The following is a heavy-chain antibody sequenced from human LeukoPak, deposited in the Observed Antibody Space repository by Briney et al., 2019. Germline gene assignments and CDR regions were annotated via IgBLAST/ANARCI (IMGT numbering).Heavy chain of an antibody. Sequence: GGSLRLSCAASGFTFSTYWMSWVRQPPGKGLEWVANIKQDGSEKYYVDSVKDRLTISRDNAKNSLYLQMNSLRVEDTAVYYCARNVYRTFDSWDQGTLVTVSS. CDR2: IKQDGSEK. D-gene: IGHD1-14*01. V-gene: IGHV3-7*01. CDR3: ARNVYRTFDS. J-gene: IGHJ4*02. CDR1: GFTFSTYW.